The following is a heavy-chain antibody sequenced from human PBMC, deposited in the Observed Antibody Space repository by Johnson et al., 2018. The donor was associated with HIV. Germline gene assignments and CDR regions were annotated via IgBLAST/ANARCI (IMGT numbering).Heavy chain of an antibody. J-gene: IGHJ3*02. D-gene: IGHD3-10*01. CDR3: AKDMKGVISSDAFDI. CDR2: ISWNSGSI. CDR1: GFTFDDYA. V-gene: IGHV3-9*01. Sequence: QLVESGGGLVQPGRSLRLSCAASGFTFDDYAMHWVRQAPGKGLEWVSGISWNSGSIGYADSVKGRFTISRDNAKNSLYLQMNSLRAEDTALYYCAKDMKGVISSDAFDIWGQGTMVTVSS.